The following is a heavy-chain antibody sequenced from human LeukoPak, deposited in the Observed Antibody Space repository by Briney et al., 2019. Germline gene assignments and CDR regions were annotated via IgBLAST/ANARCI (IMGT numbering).Heavy chain of an antibody. Sequence: GGSLRLSCAASEFTFSDYYMSWIRQAPGKGLEWVSYISSSGSTIYYADSVKGRFTISRDNAKNSLYLQMNSLRAEDTAVYYCARDNGYYDSSGWTFDYWGQGTLVTVSS. CDR1: EFTFSDYY. V-gene: IGHV3-11*01. J-gene: IGHJ4*02. CDR3: ARDNGYYDSSGWTFDY. CDR2: ISSSGSTI. D-gene: IGHD3-22*01.